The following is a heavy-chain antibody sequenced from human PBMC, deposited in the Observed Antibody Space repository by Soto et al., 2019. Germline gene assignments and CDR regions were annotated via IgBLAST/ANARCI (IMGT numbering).Heavy chain of an antibody. CDR3: ARGPPHIVVVTAMKFPQYYFDY. CDR1: GYTFTSYG. D-gene: IGHD2-21*02. V-gene: IGHV1-18*01. J-gene: IGHJ4*02. CDR2: ISAYNGNT. Sequence: ASVKVSCKASGYTFTSYGISWVRQAPGQGLEWMGWISAYNGNTNYAQKLQGRVTMTTDTSTSTAYMELRSLRSDDTAVYYCARGPPHIVVVTAMKFPQYYFDYWGQGTLVTVSS.